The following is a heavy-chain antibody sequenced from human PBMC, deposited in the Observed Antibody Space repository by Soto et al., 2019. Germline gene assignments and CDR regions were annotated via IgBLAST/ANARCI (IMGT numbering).Heavy chain of an antibody. V-gene: IGHV1-69*01. J-gene: IGHJ5*02. CDR3: ARVLMVANWFDP. Sequence: QVQLVQSGAEVKKTGSSVKVSCKASGGTFSSYAISWVRQAPGQGLEWMGGIIPISGTANYAQKFQGRVTITADESTSTAYMEMSSLRSEDTAVYYCARVLMVANWFDPWGQGTLVTVSS. CDR2: IIPISGTA. D-gene: IGHD2-8*01. CDR1: GGTFSSYA.